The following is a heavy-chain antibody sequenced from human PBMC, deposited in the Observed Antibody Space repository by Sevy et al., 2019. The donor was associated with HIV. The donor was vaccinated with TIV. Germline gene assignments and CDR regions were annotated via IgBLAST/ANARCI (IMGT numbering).Heavy chain of an antibody. V-gene: IGHV3-21*04. CDR2: ISSSSSYI. CDR3: AKGSVYDTSGYYYTLVAFDY. Sequence: GGSLRLSCAASGFTFSSYSMNWVRQAPGKGLEWVSSISSSSSYIYYADSVKGRFTISRDNAKNSLYLQMSSLRAEDTAVYFCAKGSVYDTSGYYYTLVAFDYWGQGTPVTVSS. J-gene: IGHJ4*02. D-gene: IGHD3-22*01. CDR1: GFTFSSYS.